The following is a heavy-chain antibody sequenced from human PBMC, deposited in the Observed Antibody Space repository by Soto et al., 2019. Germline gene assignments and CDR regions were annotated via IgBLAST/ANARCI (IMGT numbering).Heavy chain of an antibody. J-gene: IGHJ6*02. V-gene: IGHV1-69*06. CDR1: GGTFSSYA. CDR3: VREGRVTSGRAVIRSGMDV. D-gene: IGHD3-10*01. CDR2: IIPIFGTT. Sequence: QMQLVQSGAEVKKPGASEKVSCKASGGTFSSYAISWVRQAPGQGLEWLGEIIPIFGTTKYAQNLQGRVTLTADKSTSTTFWELSSLGSQGTAVYYWVREGRVTSGRAVIRSGMDVWGQVTTVTVSS.